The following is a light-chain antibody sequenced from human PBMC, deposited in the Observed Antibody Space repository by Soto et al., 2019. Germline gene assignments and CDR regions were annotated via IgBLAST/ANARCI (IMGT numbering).Light chain of an antibody. CDR3: QQYGSSWT. Sequence: EIVLTQSPGTLSLSPGERATLSCRASQSVSSSYLAWYQQKPGQAPRLLTYGASSRATGIPDRFSGRGSGTDFTLTISRLEPEDFAVYYCQQYGSSWTFGQGTKVEIK. J-gene: IGKJ1*01. V-gene: IGKV3-20*01. CDR2: GAS. CDR1: QSVSSSY.